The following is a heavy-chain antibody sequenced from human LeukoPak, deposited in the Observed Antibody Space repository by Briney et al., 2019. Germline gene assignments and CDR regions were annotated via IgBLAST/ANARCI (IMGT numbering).Heavy chain of an antibody. J-gene: IGHJ4*02. CDR1: GFTFDDYA. V-gene: IGHV3-9*01. CDR3: AKASSSWLNYYFDY. Sequence: SLRLSCAASGFTFDDYAMHWVRQAPGKGLDWVSGISWNSGSIGYADSVKGRFTISRDNAENSLYLQMNSLRAEDTALYYCAKASSSWLNYYFDYWGQGTLVTVSS. D-gene: IGHD6-13*01. CDR2: ISWNSGSI.